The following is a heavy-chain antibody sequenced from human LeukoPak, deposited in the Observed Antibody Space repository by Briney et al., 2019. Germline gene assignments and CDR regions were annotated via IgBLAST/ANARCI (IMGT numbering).Heavy chain of an antibody. V-gene: IGHV3-23*01. CDR2: ISGSGGST. CDR3: AKRIYDFWSGYYRRAENHFDY. D-gene: IGHD3-3*01. Sequence: GGSLRLSCAASGFTFSSYAMSWVRQAPGKGLEWVSAISGSGGSTYYADSVKGRFTISRDNSKNTLYLQMNSLRAEDTAVYYCAKRIYDFWSGYYRRAENHFDYGGQGTLVTVSS. J-gene: IGHJ4*02. CDR1: GFTFSSYA.